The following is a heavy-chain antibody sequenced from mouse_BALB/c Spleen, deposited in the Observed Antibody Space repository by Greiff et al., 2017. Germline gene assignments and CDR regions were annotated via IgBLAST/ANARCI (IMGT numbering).Heavy chain of an antibody. Sequence: VQLQQSGPELVKPGASVKIPCKASGYTFTDYNMDWVKQSHGKSLEWIGDINPNNGGTIYNQKFKGKATLTVDKYSSTAYMELRSLTSEDTAVYYCARRGYYDYDEGYYFDYWGQGTTLTVSS. D-gene: IGHD2-4*01. CDR3: ARRGYYDYDEGYYFDY. CDR1: GYTFTDYN. V-gene: IGHV1-18*01. J-gene: IGHJ2*01. CDR2: INPNNGGT.